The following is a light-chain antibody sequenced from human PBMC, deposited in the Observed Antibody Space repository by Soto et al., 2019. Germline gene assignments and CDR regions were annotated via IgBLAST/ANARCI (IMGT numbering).Light chain of an antibody. CDR2: EVS. V-gene: IGLV2-8*01. CDR3: SSYAGNNNMI. Sequence: QSVLTQPPSASGSPGQSVTISCTGTSSDVGGYDYVSWYQQHPGKAPELVIYEVSKRPSGVPDRFSGSKSGNTASLTVSGLQAEDEANYYCSSYAGNNNMIFGGGTKLTVL. CDR1: SSDVGGYDY. J-gene: IGLJ2*01.